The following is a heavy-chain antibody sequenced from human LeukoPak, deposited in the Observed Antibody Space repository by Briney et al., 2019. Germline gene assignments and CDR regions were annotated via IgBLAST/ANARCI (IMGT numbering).Heavy chain of an antibody. J-gene: IGHJ4*02. D-gene: IGHD3/OR15-3a*01. CDR1: GGSISSGSYY. Sequence: SETLCLTCTVSGGSISSGSYYWSWIRQPAGKGLEWIGRIYTSGSTNYNPSLKSRVTISVDTSKNQFSLKLSSVTAADTAVYYCARDYGTGFDYWGQGTLVTVSS. CDR2: IYTSGST. V-gene: IGHV4-61*02. CDR3: ARDYGTGFDY.